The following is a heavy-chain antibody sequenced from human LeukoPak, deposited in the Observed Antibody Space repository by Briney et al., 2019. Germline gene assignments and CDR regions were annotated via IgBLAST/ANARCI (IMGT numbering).Heavy chain of an antibody. CDR3: AKTLRESSGREYFDL. CDR1: AFTFSRYA. D-gene: IGHD6-19*01. V-gene: IGHV3-23*01. Sequence: GGSLRLSCAASAFTFSRYAMSWVRQAPGKGLEWVSAVSGSGGSTYYADSVKGRFTISRDNSKNTLYLQMNSLRAEDTAVYYCAKTLRESSGREYFDLWGRGTLVTVSS. J-gene: IGHJ2*01. CDR2: VSGSGGST.